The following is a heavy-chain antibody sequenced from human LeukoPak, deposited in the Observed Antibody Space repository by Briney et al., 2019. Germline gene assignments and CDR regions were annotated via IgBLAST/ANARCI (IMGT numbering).Heavy chain of an antibody. D-gene: IGHD3-10*01. CDR3: AKDKPVYYYGSGSLQSNWFDP. J-gene: IGHJ5*02. CDR2: IRYDGSNK. CDR1: GFTFSSYS. Sequence: PGGSLRLSCAASGFTFSSYSMNWVRQAPGKGLEWVAFIRYDGSNKYYADSVKGRFTISRDNSKNTLYLQMNSLRAEDTAVYYCAKDKPVYYYGSGSLQSNWFDPWGQGTLVTVSS. V-gene: IGHV3-30*02.